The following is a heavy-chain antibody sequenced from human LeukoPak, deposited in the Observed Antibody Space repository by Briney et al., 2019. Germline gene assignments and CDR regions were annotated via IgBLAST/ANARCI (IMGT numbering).Heavy chain of an antibody. CDR3: ARHEPLGRGAWDY. J-gene: IGHJ4*02. D-gene: IGHD1-14*01. CDR2: IYYSGNA. V-gene: IGHV4-59*08. Sequence: SETLSLTCTVSGGSLSSYYWSWIRQPPGKGMEWIGYIYYSGNADSNPSLKSRVTMSVDTSRNQFSLKLTSVTAADTAVYYCARHEPLGRGAWDYWGQGILVTVSS. CDR1: GGSLSSYY.